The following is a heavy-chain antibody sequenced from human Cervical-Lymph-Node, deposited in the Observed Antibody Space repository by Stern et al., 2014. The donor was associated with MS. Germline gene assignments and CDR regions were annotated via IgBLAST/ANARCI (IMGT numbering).Heavy chain of an antibody. J-gene: IGHJ6*02. CDR1: GGTFSSYA. CDR2: IIPIFGSA. CDR3: ARGELKEGLVRGMDV. D-gene: IGHD1-26*01. Sequence: QVQLVESGAEVKKPGPSVKVSCKASGGTFSSYAISWVRQAPGQGLEWLGGIIPIFGSANYAQKFQGRVTITADESTSTAYMELSSLRSEDTAVYYCARGELKEGLVRGMDVWGQGTTVTVSS. V-gene: IGHV1-69*01.